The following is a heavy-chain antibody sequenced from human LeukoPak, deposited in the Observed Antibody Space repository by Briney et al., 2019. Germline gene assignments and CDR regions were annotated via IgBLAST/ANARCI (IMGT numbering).Heavy chain of an antibody. V-gene: IGHV3-73*01. Sequence: GGSLRLSCAASGFTFSGSAMHWVRQASGKGLEWVGRIRSKANRYATAYAASVKGRFTISRDDSKNTAYLQMNSLKTEDTAVYYCTRQYRVYYMDVWGKGTTVTVSS. CDR3: TRQYRVYYMDV. CDR1: GFTFSGSA. J-gene: IGHJ6*03. D-gene: IGHD1-1*01. CDR2: IRSKANRYAT.